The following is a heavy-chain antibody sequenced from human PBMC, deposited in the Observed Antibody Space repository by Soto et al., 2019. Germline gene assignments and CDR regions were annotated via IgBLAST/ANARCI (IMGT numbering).Heavy chain of an antibody. J-gene: IGHJ4*02. Sequence: SETLSLTCTVSGGSISSYYWSWIRQPPGKGLEWIGYIYYSGSTNYNPSLKSRVTISVDTSKNQFSLKLSSVTAADTAVYYCARYAIMQLVSSYFDYWGQGTLVTVSS. CDR1: GGSISSYY. CDR2: IYYSGST. CDR3: ARYAIMQLVSSYFDY. D-gene: IGHD6-6*01. V-gene: IGHV4-59*01.